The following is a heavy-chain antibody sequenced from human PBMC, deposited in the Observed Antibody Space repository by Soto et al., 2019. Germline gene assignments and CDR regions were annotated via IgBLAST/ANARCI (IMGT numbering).Heavy chain of an antibody. CDR3: ARGLWFGEAYFDY. D-gene: IGHD3-10*01. CDR1: GGSISSGGYY. V-gene: IGHV4-31*03. CDR2: IYYSGST. J-gene: IGHJ4*02. Sequence: QVQLQESGPGLVKPSQTLSLTCTVSGGSISSGGYYWSWIRQHPGKGLEWIGYIYYSGSTYYNQSLKSRVTISVDTSKNPFSLKLSSVTAADTAVYYCARGLWFGEAYFDYWGQGTLVTVSS.